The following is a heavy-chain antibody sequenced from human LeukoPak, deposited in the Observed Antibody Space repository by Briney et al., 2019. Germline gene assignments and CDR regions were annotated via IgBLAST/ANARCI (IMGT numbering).Heavy chain of an antibody. V-gene: IGHV5-51*01. CDR1: GYSFTSYW. CDR2: IYPGDSDT. Sequence: GESLKISCKGSGYSFTSYWIGWVRQMPGKGLEWMGIIYPGDSDTRYSPSFQGQVTISADKSISTAYLQWSSLKASGTAMYYCARQGYCGGDCYRGFDYWGQGTLVTVSS. CDR3: ARQGYCGGDCYRGFDY. D-gene: IGHD2-21*02. J-gene: IGHJ4*02.